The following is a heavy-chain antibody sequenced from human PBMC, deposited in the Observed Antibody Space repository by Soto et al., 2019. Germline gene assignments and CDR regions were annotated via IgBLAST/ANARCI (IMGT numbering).Heavy chain of an antibody. CDR3: AKDPVGYCSSTSCYTANWFDP. Sequence: VQLVESGGGVVQPGRSLRLSCAASGFTFSSYAMSWVRQAPGKGLEWVSAISGSGGSTYYADSVKGRFTISRDNSKNTLYLQMNSLRAEDTAVYYCAKDPVGYCSSTSCYTANWFDPWGQGTLVTVSS. V-gene: IGHV3-23*04. D-gene: IGHD2-2*02. CDR1: GFTFSSYA. J-gene: IGHJ5*02. CDR2: ISGSGGST.